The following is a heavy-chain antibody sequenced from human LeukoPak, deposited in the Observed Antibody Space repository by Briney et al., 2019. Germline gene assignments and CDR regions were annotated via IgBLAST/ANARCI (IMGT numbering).Heavy chain of an antibody. CDR1: GGSISSSSYY. J-gene: IGHJ5*02. Sequence: SETLSLTCTVSGGSISSSSYYWGWIRQPPGKGLEWIGYIHYSGSTYYNPSLKSRVTISVDTSKNQFSLKLSSVTAADTAVYYCARRRYPQIRYNWFDPWGQGTLVTVSS. CDR2: IHYSGST. D-gene: IGHD3-3*01. V-gene: IGHV4-39*01. CDR3: ARRRYPQIRYNWFDP.